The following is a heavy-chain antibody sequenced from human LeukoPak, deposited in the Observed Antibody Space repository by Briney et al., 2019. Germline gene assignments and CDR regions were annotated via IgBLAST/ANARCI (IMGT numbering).Heavy chain of an antibody. CDR3: ARTPWSGYLQYYMDV. J-gene: IGHJ6*03. V-gene: IGHV3-21*04. D-gene: IGHD3-3*01. CDR2: ISSSSSYI. CDR1: GFTFSSYS. Sequence: GGSLRLSCAASGFTFSSYSMNWVRQAPGKGLEWVSSISSSSSYIYYADSVKGRFTISRDNAKNSLYLQMNSLRAEDTAVYYCARTPWSGYLQYYMDVWGKGTTVTVSS.